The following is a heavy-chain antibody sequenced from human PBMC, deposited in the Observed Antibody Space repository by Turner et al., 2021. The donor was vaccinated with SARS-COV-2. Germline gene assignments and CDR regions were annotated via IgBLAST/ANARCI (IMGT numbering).Heavy chain of an antibody. CDR2: IYTSGNTVGIP. CDR3: AKAVPGSGWFDP. Sequence: QVKLQESGPGLLKPSQTLSLTCTVSGGSITSGSSFWTWIRPPAGRGREWIGRIYTSGNTVGIPDYNPSLKSRVSISVDSSKNQFSLKLTSVTAADTAVYHCAKAVPGSGWFDPWGQGSLVTVSS. CDR1: GGSITSGSSF. V-gene: IGHV4-61*02. D-gene: IGHD3-10*01. J-gene: IGHJ5*02.